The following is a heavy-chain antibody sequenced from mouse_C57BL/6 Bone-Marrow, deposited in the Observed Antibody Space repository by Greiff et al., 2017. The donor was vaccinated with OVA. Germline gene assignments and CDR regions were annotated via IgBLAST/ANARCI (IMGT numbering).Heavy chain of an antibody. D-gene: IGHD1-1*01. CDR2: IDPENGDT. CDR3: TTCITTVVVDY. Sequence: EVQGVESGAELVRPGASVKLSCTASGFNITDDYMHWVKQRPEQGLEWIGWIDPENGDTEYASKFQGKATITADPSSNTAYLQLSSLTSEDTAVYYCTTCITTVVVDYWGQGTTLTVSS. V-gene: IGHV14-4*01. CDR1: GFNITDDY. J-gene: IGHJ2*01.